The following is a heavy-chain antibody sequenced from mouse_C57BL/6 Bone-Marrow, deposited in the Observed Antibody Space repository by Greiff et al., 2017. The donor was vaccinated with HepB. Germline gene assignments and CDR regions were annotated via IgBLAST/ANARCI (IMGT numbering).Heavy chain of an antibody. J-gene: IGHJ1*03. Sequence: QVQLQQSGPGLVQPSQRLSITCTVSGFSLTSYGVHWVRQSPGKGLEWLGVIWSGGSTDYNAAFISRLSISKDNSKSQVFFKMNSLQADDTAIYYCARGRAYYSNYVVGFDVWGTGTTVTVSS. CDR2: IWSGGST. V-gene: IGHV2-2*01. CDR1: GFSLTSYG. D-gene: IGHD2-5*01. CDR3: ARGRAYYSNYVVGFDV.